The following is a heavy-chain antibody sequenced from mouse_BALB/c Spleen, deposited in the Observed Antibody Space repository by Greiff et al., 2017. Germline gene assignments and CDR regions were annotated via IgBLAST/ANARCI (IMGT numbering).Heavy chain of an antibody. Sequence: EVNVVESGGGLVQPGGSRKLSCAASGFTFSSFGMHWVRQAPEKGLEWVAYISSGSSTIYYADTVKGRFTISRDNPKNTLFLQMTSLRSEDTAMYYCARRAGRDYAMDYWGQGTSVTVSS. CDR2: ISSGSSTI. CDR1: GFTFSSFG. D-gene: IGHD3-3*01. CDR3: ARRAGRDYAMDY. V-gene: IGHV5-17*02. J-gene: IGHJ4*01.